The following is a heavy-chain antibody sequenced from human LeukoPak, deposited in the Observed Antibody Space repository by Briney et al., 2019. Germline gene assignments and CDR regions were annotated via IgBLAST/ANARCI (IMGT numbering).Heavy chain of an antibody. J-gene: IGHJ3*02. CDR2: MNPNSGNT. CDR1: GYTFTSYD. Sequence: ASVKVSCKASGYTFTSYDINWVRQATGQGLEWMGWMNPNSGNTGYAQKFQGRVTMTRDMSTSTVYMELSSLRSEDTAVYYCARAPLDAFDIWGQGTMVTVSS. V-gene: IGHV1-8*01. CDR3: ARAPLDAFDI.